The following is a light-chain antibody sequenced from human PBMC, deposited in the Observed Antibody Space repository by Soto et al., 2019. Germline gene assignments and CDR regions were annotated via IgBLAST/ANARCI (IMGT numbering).Light chain of an antibody. CDR2: GAS. CDR1: QDIRKY. CDR3: QHYDHLPPFT. Sequence: DIQMTQSPSSLSASVGDRVTITCQASQDIRKYLSWYQQKPGKAPKLLIYGASYLETGVQSRFSGGGYGTDFTFTISSLQPEDIATYYCQHYDHLPPFTFGPGTKVAIK. V-gene: IGKV1-33*01. J-gene: IGKJ3*01.